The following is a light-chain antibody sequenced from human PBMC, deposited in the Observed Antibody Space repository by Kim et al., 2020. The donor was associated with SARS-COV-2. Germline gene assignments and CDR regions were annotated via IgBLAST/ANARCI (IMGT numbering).Light chain of an antibody. CDR1: SLRRYY. J-gene: IGLJ2*01. Sequence: ALGQTVRITCQGDSLRRYYASWYQQKPGQAPVLVIYDKNNRPSGIPDRFSGSTSGNSASLTITGAQAGDEADYYCNSRDSSGDHVLFGGGTQLTVL. CDR2: DKN. CDR3: NSRDSSGDHVL. V-gene: IGLV3-19*01.